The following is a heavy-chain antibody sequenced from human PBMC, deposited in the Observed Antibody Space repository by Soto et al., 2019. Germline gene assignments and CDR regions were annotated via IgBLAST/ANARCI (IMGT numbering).Heavy chain of an antibody. Sequence: SETLSLTCSVSGGPISSSSYYWGWIRQAPGKGLEWLATIYYTGYTYHNPSLKSHVTISVDTSKDQFSLELTSVTAADTALYYCARSAIATNWFFDLWGRGTLVTVSS. CDR2: IYYTGYT. CDR3: ARSAIATNWFFDL. CDR1: GGPISSSSYY. D-gene: IGHD5-18*01. V-gene: IGHV4-39*01. J-gene: IGHJ2*01.